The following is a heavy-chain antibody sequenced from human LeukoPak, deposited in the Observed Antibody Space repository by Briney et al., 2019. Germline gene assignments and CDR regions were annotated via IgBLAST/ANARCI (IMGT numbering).Heavy chain of an antibody. CDR3: ARRRYYYDSRDAFDI. CDR1: GGSISSYY. D-gene: IGHD3-22*01. CDR2: IYYSGST. J-gene: IGHJ3*02. Sequence: SETLSLTCAVYGGSISSYYWSWIRQPPGKGLEWIGYIYYSGSTNYNPSLKSRVTISVDTSKNQFSLKLSSVTAAGTAVYYCARRRYYYDSRDAFDIWGQGTMVTVSS. V-gene: IGHV4-59*08.